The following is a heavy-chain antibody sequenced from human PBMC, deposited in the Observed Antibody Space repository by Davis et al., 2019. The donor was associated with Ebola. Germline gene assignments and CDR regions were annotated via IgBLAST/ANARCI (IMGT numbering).Heavy chain of an antibody. J-gene: IGHJ4*02. Sequence: PGGSLRPSCAASGFTFSSYGMHWVRQAPGKGLEWVAVILYVGSNKYYADSVKGRFTISRDNSKNTLYLQMNSPRAEDTAVYYCAKDEYSSSLGEYWGQGTLVTVSS. CDR3: AKDEYSSSLGEY. CDR1: GFTFSSYG. D-gene: IGHD6-6*01. CDR2: ILYVGSNK. V-gene: IGHV3-30*18.